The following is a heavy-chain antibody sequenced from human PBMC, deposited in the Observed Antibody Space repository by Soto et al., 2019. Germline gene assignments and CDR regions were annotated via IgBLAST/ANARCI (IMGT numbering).Heavy chain of an antibody. D-gene: IGHD2-15*01. Sequence: SVKVSCKASGGTFSSYAISWVRQAPGQGLEWMGGIIPIFGTANYAQKFQGRVTITADESTSTAYMELSSLRSEDTAVYYCARSLLRPRGYSYYYYGMDVWGQGTTVTVSS. J-gene: IGHJ6*02. CDR2: IIPIFGTA. V-gene: IGHV1-69*13. CDR1: GGTFSSYA. CDR3: ARSLLRPRGYSYYYYGMDV.